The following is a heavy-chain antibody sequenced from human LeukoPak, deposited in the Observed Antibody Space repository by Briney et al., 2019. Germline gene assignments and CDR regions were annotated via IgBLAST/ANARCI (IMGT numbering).Heavy chain of an antibody. CDR1: GFSFSSYN. CDR2: IGSSGYTI. V-gene: IGHV3-48*03. D-gene: IGHD2-2*01. CDR3: AREYCTSTSCSLVDY. J-gene: IGHJ4*02. Sequence: GGSLRLSCAASGFSFSSYNMNWVRQAPGKGLEWVSHIGSSGYTIYYADSVKDRFTISRDNAKNSLYLQMNGLRAEDTAVYYCAREYCTSTSCSLVDYWGQGTLVTVSS.